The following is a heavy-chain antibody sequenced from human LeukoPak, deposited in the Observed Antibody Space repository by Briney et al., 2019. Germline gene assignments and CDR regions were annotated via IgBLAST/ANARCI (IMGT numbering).Heavy chain of an antibody. J-gene: IGHJ4*02. CDR2: IWYDGSNK. Sequence: PGGSLRLSCAASGFTFSSYGMHWVRQAPGKGLEWVAVIWYDGSNKYYADSVKGRFTISRDNSKNTLYLQMNSLRAEDTAVYYCARDAREIEPLDFWGQGTLVTVSS. V-gene: IGHV3-33*01. CDR3: ARDAREIEPLDF. CDR1: GFTFSSYG. D-gene: IGHD1-14*01.